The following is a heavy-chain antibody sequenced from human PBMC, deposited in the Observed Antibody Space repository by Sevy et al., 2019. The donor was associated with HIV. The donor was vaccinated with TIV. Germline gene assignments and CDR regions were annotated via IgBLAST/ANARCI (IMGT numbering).Heavy chain of an antibody. J-gene: IGHJ6*02. V-gene: IGHV3-30*18. CDR3: AKDAFEVRGVLSSRGMPTYYHAMDL. D-gene: IGHD3-10*01. Sequence: RGSLRLSCAASGFTFGSYDMYWVRQTPGKGLEWVALISFYGSNKEYADSVKGRFTISRDNSKNTVYLQMSSLKPEDTAVYYCAKDAFEVRGVLSSRGMPTYYHAMDLWGQGTTVTVSS. CDR1: GFTFGSYD. CDR2: ISFYGSNK.